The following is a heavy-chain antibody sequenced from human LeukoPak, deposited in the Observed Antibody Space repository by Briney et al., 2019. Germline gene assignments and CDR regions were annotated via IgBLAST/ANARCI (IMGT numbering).Heavy chain of an antibody. CDR1: GGSITYYY. J-gene: IGHJ5*02. V-gene: IGHV4-59*01. CDR2: IYYSGST. Sequence: SETLSLTCTVSGGSITYYYWSWIRQPPGKGLEWIGYIYYSGSTNYNPSLKSRVTISVGTSKNQFSLNLTSVTTADTAVYYCARDRGEPYDFWSGYPINWFDPWGQGTLVTVSS. D-gene: IGHD3-3*01. CDR3: ARDRGEPYDFWSGYPINWFDP.